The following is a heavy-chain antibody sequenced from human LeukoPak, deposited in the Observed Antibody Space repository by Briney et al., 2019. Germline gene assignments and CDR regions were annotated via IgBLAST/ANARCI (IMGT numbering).Heavy chain of an antibody. J-gene: IGHJ5*02. Sequence: SETLSLTCTVSGDSISSYYWSWIRQPPGKGLEWIGYIYYSGSTNYNPSLKSRVTISVDTSKNQFSLKLSSVTAADTAVYYCARHQGGDSSSWFNWFDPWGQGTLVTVSS. CDR1: GDSISSYY. CDR3: ARHQGGDSSSWFNWFDP. V-gene: IGHV4-59*08. CDR2: IYYSGST. D-gene: IGHD6-13*01.